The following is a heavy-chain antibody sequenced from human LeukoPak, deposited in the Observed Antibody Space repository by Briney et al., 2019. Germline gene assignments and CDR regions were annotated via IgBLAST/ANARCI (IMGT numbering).Heavy chain of an antibody. CDR1: GFSFSAYW. Sequence: PGGSLRLSCVASGFSFSAYWMHWVRQAPGKGLMWVSHINSDGSSTRYADSVKGRFTISRDNAKNTLYLQMNSLRAEDTAVYYCARTLLDYDILTGYPPDWFDPWGQGTLVTVSS. CDR3: ARTLLDYDILTGYPPDWFDP. CDR2: INSDGSST. V-gene: IGHV3-74*01. D-gene: IGHD3-9*01. J-gene: IGHJ5*02.